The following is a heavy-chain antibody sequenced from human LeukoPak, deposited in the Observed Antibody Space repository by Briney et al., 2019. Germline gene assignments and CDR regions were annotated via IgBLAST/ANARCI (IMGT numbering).Heavy chain of an antibody. J-gene: IGHJ4*02. D-gene: IGHD7-27*01. CDR3: ARTPSGEVTGEDY. V-gene: IGHV1-69*13. CDR2: IIPIFGTA. CDR1: GGTFSSYA. Sequence: SVKVSCKASGGTFSSYAISWVRQAPGQGLEWMGGIIPIFGTANYAQKFQGRVTITADESTSTAYMELSSLRSEDTAVYYCARTPSGEVTGEDYWGQGTLVTVSS.